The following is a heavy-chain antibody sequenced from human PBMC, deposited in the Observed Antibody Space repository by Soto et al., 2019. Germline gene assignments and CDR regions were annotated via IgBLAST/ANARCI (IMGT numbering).Heavy chain of an antibody. Sequence: GGSLRLSCAASGFTLSSYWMHWVRQAPGEGLVWVSRTNSDGSSTSYADSVKGRFTISRDNAKNTQYLQMNSLRAEDTAVYYCTREFRGSSSWPGNWFDPWGQGTLVTVSS. D-gene: IGHD6-13*01. CDR3: TREFRGSSSWPGNWFDP. J-gene: IGHJ5*02. V-gene: IGHV3-74*01. CDR1: GFTLSSYW. CDR2: TNSDGSST.